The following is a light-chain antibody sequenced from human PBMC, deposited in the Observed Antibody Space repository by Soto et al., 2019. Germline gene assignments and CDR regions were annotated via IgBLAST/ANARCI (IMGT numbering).Light chain of an antibody. CDR1: QSVTYN. CDR2: GAS. V-gene: IGKV3-20*01. Sequence: TLSAVAVSVSKGERVTLYCMATQSVTYNLAWYQQKPGQSPRLLIYGASTRPTGIPARFSGSGSGTDFTLTITRLEPEDFAVYFCPQYGSSPRPFAQGTRLEI. J-gene: IGKJ5*01. CDR3: PQYGSSPRP.